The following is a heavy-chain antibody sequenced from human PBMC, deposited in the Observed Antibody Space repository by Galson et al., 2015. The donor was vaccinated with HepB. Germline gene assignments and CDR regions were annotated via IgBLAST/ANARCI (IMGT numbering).Heavy chain of an antibody. V-gene: IGHV4-61*02. CDR1: GGSISSGSYY. D-gene: IGHD6-13*01. J-gene: IGHJ4*02. Sequence: LSLTCTVSGGSISSGSYYWSWIRQPAGKGLEWIGRIYTSGSTNYNPSLKSRVTMSVDTSKNQFSLKLSSVTAADTAVYYCAREKSSSWYCFDYWGQGALVTVSS. CDR3: AREKSSSWYCFDY. CDR2: IYTSGST.